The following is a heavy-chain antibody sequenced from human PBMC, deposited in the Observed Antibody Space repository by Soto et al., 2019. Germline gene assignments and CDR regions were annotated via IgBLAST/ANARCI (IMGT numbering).Heavy chain of an antibody. J-gene: IGHJ4*02. CDR1: GGSISSGGYY. CDR3: AREGPVYSNYCLAPCGINY. CDR2: IYYSGST. D-gene: IGHD4-4*01. V-gene: IGHV4-31*03. Sequence: QVQLQESGPGLVKPSQTLSLTCTVSGGSISSGGYYWSWIRQHPGKGMEWIGYIYYSGSTYYNPSLKSRVTISVDTSKKQFSQKLSSVTAVDTAVYYCAREGPVYSNYCLAPCGINYWGQGTLVTVSS.